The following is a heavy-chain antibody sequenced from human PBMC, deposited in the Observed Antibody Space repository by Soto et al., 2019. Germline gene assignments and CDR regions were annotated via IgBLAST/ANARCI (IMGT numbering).Heavy chain of an antibody. CDR1: GFTFSSYS. J-gene: IGHJ4*02. CDR3: ARDVPSTMIVVDKPYFDY. CDR2: ISSSSSTI. V-gene: IGHV3-48*02. Sequence: GGSLRLSCAASGFTFSSYSMNWVRQAPGKGLEWVSYISSSSSTIYYADSVKGRLTISRDNAKNSLYLQMNSLRDEDTAVYYCARDVPSTMIVVDKPYFDYWGQGTLVTV. D-gene: IGHD3-22*01.